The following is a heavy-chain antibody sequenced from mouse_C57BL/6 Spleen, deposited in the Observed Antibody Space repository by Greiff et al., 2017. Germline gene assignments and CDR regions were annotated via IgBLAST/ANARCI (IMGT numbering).Heavy chain of an antibody. CDR3: VRPLIYYDYDECD. D-gene: IGHD2-4*01. V-gene: IGHV1-64*01. J-gene: IGHJ2*01. CDR1: GYTFTSYW. Sequence: QVQLKQPGAELVKPGASVKLSCKASGYTFTSYWMHWVKQRPGQGLEWIGMIHPNSGSTNYNEKFKSKATLSVDKSSSTAYRQLSSLTSEDSAVYCGVRPLIYYDYDECDWGQGATLSVAS. CDR2: IHPNSGST.